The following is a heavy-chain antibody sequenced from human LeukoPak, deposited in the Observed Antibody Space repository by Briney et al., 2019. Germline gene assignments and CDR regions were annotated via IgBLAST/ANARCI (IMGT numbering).Heavy chain of an antibody. Sequence: SETLSLTCSVSGDSFSNYYWTWIRQPPGKGLEWVGYVYYSGSTNYNPSLKTRLHLSVDTSKNRFSLKLSSVTAADTAVYYCASSPRLTTSWFLFASWGHGTLVTVSS. CDR3: ASSPRLTTSWFLFAS. CDR2: VYYSGST. CDR1: GDSFSNYY. D-gene: IGHD2-2*01. J-gene: IGHJ5*01. V-gene: IGHV4-59*08.